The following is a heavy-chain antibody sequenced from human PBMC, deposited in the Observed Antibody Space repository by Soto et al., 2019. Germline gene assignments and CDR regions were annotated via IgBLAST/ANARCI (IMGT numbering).Heavy chain of an antibody. CDR2: MNPNSGNT. CDR3: ARAALWFDESNSFDP. J-gene: IGHJ5*02. CDR1: GYTFTSHD. D-gene: IGHD3-10*01. V-gene: IGHV1-8*01. Sequence: APVKVSCKASGYTFTSHDITWVRQATGQGLEWMGWMNPNSGNTIHAQKFQGRVTITRHTSISTAYMELSSLRSEDTAVYYCARAALWFDESNSFDPWGQGTLVTVSS.